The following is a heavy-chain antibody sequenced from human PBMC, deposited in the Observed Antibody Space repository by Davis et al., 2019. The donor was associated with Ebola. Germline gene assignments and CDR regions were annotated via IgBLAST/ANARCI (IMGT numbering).Heavy chain of an antibody. V-gene: IGHV3-7*03. J-gene: IGHJ6*02. CDR3: ASRMTTALS. Sequence: GGSLRLSCAASGFTFSSYDMHWVRQAPGKGLEWVANIKQDGSEKYYVDSVEGRFTISRDNAKNSLYLQMNSLRVEDMAVYYCASRMTTALSWGQGTTVTVSS. CDR2: IKQDGSEK. D-gene: IGHD4-11*01. CDR1: GFTFSSYD.